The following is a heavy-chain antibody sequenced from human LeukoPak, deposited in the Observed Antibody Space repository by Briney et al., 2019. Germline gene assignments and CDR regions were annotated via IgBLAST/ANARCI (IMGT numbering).Heavy chain of an antibody. CDR1: GFTFSSYA. V-gene: IGHV3-23*01. J-gene: IGHJ4*02. CDR3: AKDLSTVTMGAYDY. Sequence: VGSLRLSCAASGFTFSSYAMSWVRQARGKGLEWVSAISGSGGSTYYADSVKGRFTISRDNSKNTLYLQMNSLRAEDTAVYYCAKDLSTVTMGAYDYWGREPWSPSPQ. CDR2: ISGSGGST. D-gene: IGHD4-17*01.